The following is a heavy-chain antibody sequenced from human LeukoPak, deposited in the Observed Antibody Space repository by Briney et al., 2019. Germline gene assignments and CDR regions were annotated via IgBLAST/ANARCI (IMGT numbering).Heavy chain of an antibody. J-gene: IGHJ3*02. CDR1: GGSLSGYY. Sequence: SETLSLTCAVYGGSLSGYYWTWIRQPPGKGLEWIGEINHSGSTNCNPSLKSRVTISTDTSKNQFSLRLSSLTAADTAVYYCARQSTVVTLAFDIWGQGTMVTVSS. D-gene: IGHD4-23*01. CDR3: ARQSTVVTLAFDI. V-gene: IGHV4-34*01. CDR2: INHSGST.